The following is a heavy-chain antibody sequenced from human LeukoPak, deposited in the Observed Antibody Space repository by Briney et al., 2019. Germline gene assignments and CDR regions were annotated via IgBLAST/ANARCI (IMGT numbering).Heavy chain of an antibody. V-gene: IGHV3-64*01. CDR3: ARGWGSGTYYT. J-gene: IGHJ4*02. Sequence: PGGSLRLSCEASGFSFSSYGLHWVRQAPGKGLEYVSAISSNGGSTYYANSVKGRFTISRDNSKNTLYLQMNSLRPEDTAVYYCARGWGSGTYYTWGQGTLVTVSS. CDR1: GFSFSSYG. CDR2: ISSNGGST. D-gene: IGHD3-10*01.